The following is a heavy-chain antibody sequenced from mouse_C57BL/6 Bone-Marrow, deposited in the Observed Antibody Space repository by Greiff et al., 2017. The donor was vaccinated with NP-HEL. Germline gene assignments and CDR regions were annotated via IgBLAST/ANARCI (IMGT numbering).Heavy chain of an antibody. CDR3: ARRTSFAY. V-gene: IGHV5-17*01. CDR2: ISSGSSTI. CDR1: GFTFSDYG. Sequence: EVKVVESGGGLVKPGGSLKLSCAASGFTFSDYGMHWVRQAPEKGLEWVAYISSGSSTIYYADTVKGRFTISRDNAKNTLFLQMTSLRSEDTAMYYCARRTSFAYWGQGTLVTVSA. J-gene: IGHJ3*01.